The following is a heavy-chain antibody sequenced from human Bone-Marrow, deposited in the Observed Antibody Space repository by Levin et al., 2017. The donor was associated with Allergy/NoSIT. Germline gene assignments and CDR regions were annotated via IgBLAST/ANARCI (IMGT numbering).Heavy chain of an antibody. V-gene: IGHV3-23*01. CDR2: ISGSGGST. D-gene: IGHD6-13*01. J-gene: IGHJ5*02. CDR1: GFTFSSYA. CDR3: AKDTRPYSSSWFLNWFDP. Sequence: GESLKISCAASGFTFSSYAMSWVRQAPGKGLEWVSAISGSGGSTYYADSVKGRFTISRDNSKNTLYLQMNSLRAEDTAVYYCAKDTRPYSSSWFLNWFDPWGQGTLVTVSS.